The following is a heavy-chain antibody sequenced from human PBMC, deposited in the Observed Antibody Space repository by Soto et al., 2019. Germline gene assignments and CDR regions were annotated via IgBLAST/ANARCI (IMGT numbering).Heavy chain of an antibody. CDR1: GYTFTSYD. Sequence: ASVKVSCKASGYTFTSYDINWVRQATGQGLEWMGWMNPNSGNTGYAQKFQGRVTMTRNTSISTAYMELSSLRSEDTAVYYCAREYCSGGSCRRGFDPWGQGTLVTVSS. CDR3: AREYCSGGSCRRGFDP. V-gene: IGHV1-8*01. J-gene: IGHJ5*02. D-gene: IGHD2-15*01. CDR2: MNPNSGNT.